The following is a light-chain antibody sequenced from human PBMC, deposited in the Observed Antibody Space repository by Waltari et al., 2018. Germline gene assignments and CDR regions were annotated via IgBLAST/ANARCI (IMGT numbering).Light chain of an antibody. J-gene: IGKJ1*01. V-gene: IGKV3-20*01. CDR2: HAS. Sequence: EIVLTQSPGTLSLSPGERATLSCRARPGVGKYVAWYQQRPGQAPRLLLYHASIRATGIPDRFSGSGYGTDFSLTISRLEPEDFAVYYCQKYDFLPATFGQGTTVEIK. CDR3: QKYDFLPAT. CDR1: PGVGKY.